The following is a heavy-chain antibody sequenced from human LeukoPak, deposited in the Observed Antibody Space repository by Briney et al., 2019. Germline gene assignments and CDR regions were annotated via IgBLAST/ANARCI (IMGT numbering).Heavy chain of an antibody. D-gene: IGHD2-2*01. CDR3: ARARVVPAANWFDP. Sequence: EASVKVSCKASGYTFTSYGISWVRQAPGQGLEWMGWISAYNGNTNYAQKLQGRVTMTTDTSTSTAYMELRSLRSDDTAVYYCARARVVPAANWFDPWGRGTLVTVSS. V-gene: IGHV1-18*01. CDR1: GYTFTSYG. CDR2: ISAYNGNT. J-gene: IGHJ5*02.